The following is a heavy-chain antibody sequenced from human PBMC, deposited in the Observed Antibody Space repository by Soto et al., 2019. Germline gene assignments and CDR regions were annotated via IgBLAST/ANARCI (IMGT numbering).Heavy chain of an antibody. CDR2: INNDGSTT. D-gene: IGHD6-6*01. CDR3: ARDARYYYMDV. V-gene: IGHV3-74*01. Sequence: EVQLVESGGGLVQPGGSLRLSCSASGFTFSSYWMHWVRQAPGKGLVWVSHINNDGSTTIYADSVRGRVTISRDNAKNTLYLEMNGLRAEDTAVYCCARDARYYYMDVWGKGTTVTVSS. CDR1: GFTFSSYW. J-gene: IGHJ6*03.